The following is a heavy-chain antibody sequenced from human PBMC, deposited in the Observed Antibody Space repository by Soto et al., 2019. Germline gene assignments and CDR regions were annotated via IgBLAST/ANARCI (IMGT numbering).Heavy chain of an antibody. CDR3: AREIVVARGASYFDY. J-gene: IGHJ4*02. CDR2: IRQDGSEK. D-gene: IGHD2-2*01. CDR1: GFTFGSNW. Sequence: PGGALRRSCVGSGFTFGSNWMTWVRQAPGKGLEWVGNIRQDGSEKNYVDSVKGRFTISRDNAKNSLYLQMNSLRAEDTAVYYCAREIVVARGASYFDYWGPGTLVTVSS. V-gene: IGHV3-7*04.